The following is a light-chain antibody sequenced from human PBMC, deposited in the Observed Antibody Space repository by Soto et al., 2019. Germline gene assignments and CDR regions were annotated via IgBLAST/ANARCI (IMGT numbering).Light chain of an antibody. Sequence: VLTQSPAPLSLSPGERATLSFRASENVSTFFDWYQQKPGQAPRILIYGAANRATDGPARFSGSGSGTDFTLTISSLVPEESAVYYCQQRNVWPPVTFGQGTRLEIK. V-gene: IGKV3-11*01. CDR2: GAA. CDR1: ENVSTF. J-gene: IGKJ5*01. CDR3: QQRNVWPPVT.